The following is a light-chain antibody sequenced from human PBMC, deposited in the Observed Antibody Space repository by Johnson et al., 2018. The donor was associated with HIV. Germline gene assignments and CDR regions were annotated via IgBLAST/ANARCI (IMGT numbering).Light chain of an antibody. CDR1: SSNIGNNY. J-gene: IGLJ1*01. V-gene: IGLV1-51*01. CDR3: GTWDSSLSASYV. CDR2: DND. Sequence: QSVLTQPPSVSAAPGQKVTISCSGSSSNIGNNYVSWYQQLPGTAPKLLIYDNDQRPSGIPDRFSGSTSGTSATLGITGLQTGDEADYYCGTWDSSLSASYVFGTGTKVTVL.